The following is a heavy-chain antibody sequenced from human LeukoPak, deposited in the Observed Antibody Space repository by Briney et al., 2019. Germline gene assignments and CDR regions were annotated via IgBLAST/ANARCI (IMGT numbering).Heavy chain of an antibody. J-gene: IGHJ3*02. D-gene: IGHD5-18*01. CDR3: ARPVDTAMARDAFDI. V-gene: IGHV1-69*06. CDR2: IIPIFGTA. Sequence: AASVKVSCKASGGTFSSYAISWVRQAPGQGLEWMGGIIPIFGTANYAQKFQGRVTITADKSTSTAYMELSSLRSEDTAVYYCARPVDTAMARDAFDIWGQGTMVTVSS. CDR1: GGTFSSYA.